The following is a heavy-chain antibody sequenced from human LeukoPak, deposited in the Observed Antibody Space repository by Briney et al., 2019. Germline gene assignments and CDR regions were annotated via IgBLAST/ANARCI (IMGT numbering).Heavy chain of an antibody. CDR1: GLTLTSYY. CDR3: ARVVAAAGSVDY. J-gene: IGHJ4*02. V-gene: IGHV1-46*01. D-gene: IGHD6-13*01. Sequence: ASVKVSCKASGLTLTSYYIYWVRQAPGRGLEWMGIINPSGGTTSYAQKFQGRVTMTRDTSTNIVYMELNRLTSDDTAVYYCARVVAAAGSVDYWGQGTLVTVSS. CDR2: INPSGGTT.